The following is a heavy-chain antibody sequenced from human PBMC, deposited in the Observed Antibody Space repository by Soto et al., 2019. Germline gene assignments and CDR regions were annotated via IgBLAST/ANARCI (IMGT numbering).Heavy chain of an antibody. J-gene: IGHJ3*02. CDR1: GFAFSSPA. V-gene: IGHV1-58*01. CDR2: IVVGSGNT. Sequence: GGLGKVSFKASGFAFSSPAVHGVGKARGQRPGGIRWIVVGSGNTNYAQKFKERVPITRDMSTSTAYMELSSLRSEDTAVYYCAAGYYDSSGFNSQAHDAFDIWGQGTMVTVSS. CDR3: AAGYYDSSGFNSQAHDAFDI. D-gene: IGHD3-22*01.